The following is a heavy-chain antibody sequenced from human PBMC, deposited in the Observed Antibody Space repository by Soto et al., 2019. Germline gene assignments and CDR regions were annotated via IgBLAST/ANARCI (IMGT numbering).Heavy chain of an antibody. Sequence: GGSLRLSCAASGFTFSSYAMSWVRQAPGKGLEWVSAISGSGSSTYYADSVKGRFTISRDNSKNTLYLQMNSLRAEDTAVYYCAKDLQWGLTRMFDYWGQGTLVTVSS. V-gene: IGHV3-23*01. D-gene: IGHD1-26*01. CDR1: GFTFSSYA. CDR3: AKDLQWGLTRMFDY. J-gene: IGHJ4*02. CDR2: ISGSGSST.